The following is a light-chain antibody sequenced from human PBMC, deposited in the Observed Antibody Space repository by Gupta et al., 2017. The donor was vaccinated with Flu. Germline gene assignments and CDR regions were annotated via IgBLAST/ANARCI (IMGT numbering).Light chain of an antibody. Sequence: QSVFTQPPSVSAAPAQKVTFSCPGSASNIGINFVSWYQQLPGTAPKLLIYDNDKRPSGIPDRFSGSKSGTSATLGITGLQTGDEADYYCGTWDNSLSAVVFGGGTRLAVL. J-gene: IGLJ2*01. V-gene: IGLV1-51*01. CDR2: DND. CDR3: GTWDNSLSAVV. CDR1: ASNIGINF.